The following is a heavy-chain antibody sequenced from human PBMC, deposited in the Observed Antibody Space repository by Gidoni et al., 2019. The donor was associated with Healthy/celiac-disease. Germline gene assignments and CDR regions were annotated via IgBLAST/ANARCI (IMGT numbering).Heavy chain of an antibody. CDR3: AKGAPDY. J-gene: IGHJ4*02. CDR2: ISWNSGSI. CDR1: GFTFDDYA. Sequence: EVQLVESGGGLVQPGRSLRLSCAASGFTFDDYAMHWVRQAPGKGLEWVSGISWNSGSIGYADSVKGRFTISRDNAKNSLYLQTNSLRAEDTALYYCAKGAPDYWGQGTLVTVSS. V-gene: IGHV3-9*01.